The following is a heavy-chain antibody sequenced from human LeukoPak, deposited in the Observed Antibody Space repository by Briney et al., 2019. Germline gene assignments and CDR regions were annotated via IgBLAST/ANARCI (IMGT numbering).Heavy chain of an antibody. Sequence: SETLSLTCAVSGYSISSGYHWGWIRQPPGKGLEWIGSIYHTGSTYDNPSLKSRVTMSVDTSKNQFSLKLNSVTAADTAVYYCARITGGYPSYSFDYWGQGTLATVSS. CDR1: GYSISSGYH. D-gene: IGHD1-14*01. CDR2: IYHTGST. J-gene: IGHJ4*02. CDR3: ARITGGYPSYSFDY. V-gene: IGHV4-38-2*01.